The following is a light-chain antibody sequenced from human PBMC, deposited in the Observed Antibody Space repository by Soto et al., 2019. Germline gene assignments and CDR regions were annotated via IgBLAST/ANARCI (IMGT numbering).Light chain of an antibody. CDR2: GAS. Sequence: EIVLTQSPGTLSLSPGERATLSCRARQSVSSSYLAWYQNKPGQAPRLLIYGASSRAAGIPDRFSGSGSGTDFTLTISRLEPEDFAVYYCQQYGTSPLTFGGGTKVEI. J-gene: IGKJ4*01. V-gene: IGKV3-20*01. CDR1: QSVSSSY. CDR3: QQYGTSPLT.